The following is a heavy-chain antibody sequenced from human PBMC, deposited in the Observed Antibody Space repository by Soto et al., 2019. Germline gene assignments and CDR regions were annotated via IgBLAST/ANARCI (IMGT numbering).Heavy chain of an antibody. CDR3: ARGNYGGFDY. CDR2: MNPNSGNT. V-gene: IGHV1-8*01. CDR1: GYTFTSYD. J-gene: IGHJ4*02. D-gene: IGHD4-17*01. Sequence: ASVKVSCKASGYTFTSYDINWVRQATGQGLEWMGWMNPNSGNTGYAQKFQGRVTMTRNTSKNTLYLQMNSLRADDTAVYYCARGNYGGFDYWGQGTLVTVSS.